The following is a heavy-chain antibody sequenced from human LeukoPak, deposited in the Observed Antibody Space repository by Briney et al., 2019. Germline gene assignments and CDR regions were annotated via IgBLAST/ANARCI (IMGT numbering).Heavy chain of an antibody. Sequence: PSETLSLTCTVSGGSISSSSYYWGWIRQPPGKGLEWIGSIYYSGSTYYNPSLKSRVTISVDTSKNQFSLKLSSVTAADTAVYYCARDGVSALNLYSDIWGRGTLVTVSS. CDR2: IYYSGST. V-gene: IGHV4-39*07. CDR1: GGSISSSSYY. D-gene: IGHD3-3*01. J-gene: IGHJ2*01. CDR3: ARDGVSALNLYSDI.